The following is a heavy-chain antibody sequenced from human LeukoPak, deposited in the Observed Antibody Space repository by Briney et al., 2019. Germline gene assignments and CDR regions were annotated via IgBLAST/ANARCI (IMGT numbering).Heavy chain of an antibody. CDR3: AREAPYGYSYGFGY. CDR1: GFTFSSHA. V-gene: IGHV3-23*01. CDR2: ISGNGDNT. J-gene: IGHJ4*02. D-gene: IGHD5-18*01. Sequence: GGSLRLSCAASGFTFSSHAMSWVRQAPGKGLEWVSAISGNGDNTYYADSVKGRFTISRDNSKNTLYLQMNSLRAEDTAVYYCAREAPYGYSYGFGYWGQGTLVTVSS.